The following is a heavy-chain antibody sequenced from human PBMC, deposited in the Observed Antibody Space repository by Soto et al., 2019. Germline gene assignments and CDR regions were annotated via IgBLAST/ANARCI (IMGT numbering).Heavy chain of an antibody. V-gene: IGHV3-30*18. D-gene: IGHD6-19*01. CDR2: ISYDVSEK. CDR3: AKGYEVSPPVASAWYSNYFYGVDV. CDR1: GFSFSKYG. J-gene: IGHJ6*02. Sequence: GRSLRLSCGTSGFSFSKYGMNWIRQAPSEGLEWLSLISYDVSEKWYAESVMGRFTISRDNSKNTLYLQMNSLRGDDTAVYFCAKGYEVSPPVASAWYSNYFYGVDVWGRGTTVTVSS.